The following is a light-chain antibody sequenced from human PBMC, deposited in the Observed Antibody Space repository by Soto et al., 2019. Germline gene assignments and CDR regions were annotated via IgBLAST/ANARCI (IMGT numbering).Light chain of an antibody. CDR3: QQANTLPFT. Sequence: DIQMTQSPSSVSASVGDTVTISCRASQGIDSWLAWYQQKPGKAPELLIYAAYSLQTGVPSRFSGSGSGTSFTLTISSLQPEDFATYYCQQANTLPFTFGQGTTVEIK. J-gene: IGKJ2*01. CDR1: QGIDSW. V-gene: IGKV1-12*01. CDR2: AAY.